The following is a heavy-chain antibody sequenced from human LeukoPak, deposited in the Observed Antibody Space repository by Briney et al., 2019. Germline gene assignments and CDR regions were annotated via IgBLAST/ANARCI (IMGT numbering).Heavy chain of an antibody. V-gene: IGHV1-24*01. D-gene: IGHD3-22*01. CDR3: ATVRYYDSPGDSDYFDF. CDR2: FDPDTVET. Sequence: ASVKVSCRVSGYTLTELSMHWVRQAPGKGLEWMGGFDPDTVETIYAQKFQGRVTMTEDTSTDTAYMELSSLRSDDTAVYYCATVRYYDSPGDSDYFDFWGQGTLVTVSS. J-gene: IGHJ4*02. CDR1: GYTLTELS.